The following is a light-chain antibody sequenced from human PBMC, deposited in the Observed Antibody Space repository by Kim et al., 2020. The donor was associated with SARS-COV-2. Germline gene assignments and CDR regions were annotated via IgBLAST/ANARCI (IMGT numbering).Light chain of an antibody. CDR2: AAS. Sequence: SASVGDRVTITCRASQTISTYLIWYQQKPGKAPKLLIDAASRLQSGVPPGFSGSGSGTEFSLTINSLQSEDFATYYCQQSHSLPYTFGQGTKLEI. J-gene: IGKJ2*01. CDR1: QTISTY. V-gene: IGKV1-39*01. CDR3: QQSHSLPYT.